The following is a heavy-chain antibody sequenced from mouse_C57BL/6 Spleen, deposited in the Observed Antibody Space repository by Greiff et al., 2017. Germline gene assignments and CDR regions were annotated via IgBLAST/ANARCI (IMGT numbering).Heavy chain of an antibody. V-gene: IGHV1-39*01. CDR1: GYSFTDYN. CDR2: INPNYGTT. Sequence: VQLLQSGPELVKPGASVKISCKASGYSFTDYNMNWVKQSNGKRLEWIGVINPNYGTTCYNQKFKGKATLTVDQSSSTAYMQLNRLTSEDSAVYYCARSGGYSNYGGFAYWGQGTLVTVSA. CDR3: ARSGGYSNYGGFAY. D-gene: IGHD2-5*01. J-gene: IGHJ3*01.